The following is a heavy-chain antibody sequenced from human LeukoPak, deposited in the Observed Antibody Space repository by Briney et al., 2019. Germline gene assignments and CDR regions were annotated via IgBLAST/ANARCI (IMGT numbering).Heavy chain of an antibody. CDR2: FDPEDGET. D-gene: IGHD1-20*01. Sequence: GASVKVSCMVSGDTLTALSMHWVRQAPGKGLEWMGGFDPEDGETIYAQKFQGRVTMTEDTSTDTAYMELSSLRSEDTAVYYCATGDNWNYFDYWGQGTLVTVSS. V-gene: IGHV1-24*01. CDR1: GDTLTALS. CDR3: ATGDNWNYFDY. J-gene: IGHJ4*02.